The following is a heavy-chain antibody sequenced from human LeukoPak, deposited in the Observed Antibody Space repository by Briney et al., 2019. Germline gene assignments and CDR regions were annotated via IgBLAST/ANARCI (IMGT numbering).Heavy chain of an antibody. J-gene: IGHJ4*02. V-gene: IGHV3-7*03. Sequence: GGSLRLSCAASGFTFSSYWMSWVRQAPGKGLEWVANIKQDGSGKYYVDSVKGRFTISRDNAKNSLYLQMNSLRAEDTAVYYCARRAGAYSHPYDYWGQGTLVAVSS. CDR2: IKQDGSGK. D-gene: IGHD4/OR15-4a*01. CDR1: GFTFSSYW. CDR3: ARRAGAYSHPYDY.